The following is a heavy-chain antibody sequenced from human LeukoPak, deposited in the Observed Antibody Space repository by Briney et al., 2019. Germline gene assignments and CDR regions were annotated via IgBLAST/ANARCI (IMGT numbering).Heavy chain of an antibody. CDR3: ARGPREIPEGGTGYYDSSGYYDY. V-gene: IGHV3-53*01. CDR2: IYSGGST. Sequence: GGSLRLSCAASGFTVSSNYMSWVRQAPGKGLEWVSVIYSGGSTYYADSMKGRFTISRDNSKNTLYLQMNSLRAEDTAVYYCARGPREIPEGGTGYYDSSGYYDYWGQGTLVTVSS. D-gene: IGHD3-22*01. CDR1: GFTVSSNY. J-gene: IGHJ4*02.